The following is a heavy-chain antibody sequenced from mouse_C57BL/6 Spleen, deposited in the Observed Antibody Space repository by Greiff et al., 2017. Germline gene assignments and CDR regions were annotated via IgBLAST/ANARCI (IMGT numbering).Heavy chain of an antibody. Sequence: QVQLQQPGAELVRPGTSVKLSCKASGYTFTSYWMHWVKQRPGQGLEWIGVIDPSDSYTNYNQKFKGKATLTVDTSSSTAYMQLSRLTSEDSAVYYCARSTTVASDYWGQGTTLTVSS. CDR1: GYTFTSYW. V-gene: IGHV1-59*01. J-gene: IGHJ2*01. CDR2: IDPSDSYT. D-gene: IGHD1-1*01. CDR3: ARSTTVASDY.